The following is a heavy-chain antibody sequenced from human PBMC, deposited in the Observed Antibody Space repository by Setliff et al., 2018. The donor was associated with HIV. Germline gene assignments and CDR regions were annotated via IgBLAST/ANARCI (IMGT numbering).Heavy chain of an antibody. CDR3: ARGTAPRRGTNYGGNYPLDY. CDR2: INHSGST. D-gene: IGHD4-17*01. V-gene: IGHV4-34*01. CDR1: GGSFSGYY. J-gene: IGHJ4*02. Sequence: SETLSLTCAVYGGSFSGYYWSWIRQPPGKGLEWIGEINHSGSTNYNPSLKSRVTISVDTSKNQFSLKLSSVTAADTAVYYCARGTAPRRGTNYGGNYPLDYWGQGTPVTVSS.